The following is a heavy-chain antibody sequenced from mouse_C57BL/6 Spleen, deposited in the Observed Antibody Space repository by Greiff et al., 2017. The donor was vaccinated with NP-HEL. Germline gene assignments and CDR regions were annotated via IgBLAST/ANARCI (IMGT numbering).Heavy chain of an antibody. Sequence: EVQLVESGTVLARPGASVKMSCKTSGYTFTSYWMHWVKQRPGQGLEWIGAIYPGNSDTSYNQKFKGKAKLTAVTSASTAYMALSSLTNEDSAVYYCTRDYYGSSPSYAMDYWGQGTSVTVSS. CDR1: GYTFTSYW. J-gene: IGHJ4*01. CDR3: TRDYYGSSPSYAMDY. V-gene: IGHV1-5*01. D-gene: IGHD1-1*01. CDR2: IYPGNSDT.